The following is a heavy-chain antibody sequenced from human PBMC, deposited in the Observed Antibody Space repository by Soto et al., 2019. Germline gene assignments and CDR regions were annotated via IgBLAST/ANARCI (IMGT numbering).Heavy chain of an antibody. CDR2: ISYDGRNT. V-gene: IGHV3-30*04. CDR3: ARDLVVLVGHYYHYGMDA. CDR1: GYTFSTYA. D-gene: IGHD2-2*01. Sequence: QVQLVESGGGVVQPGGSLRLSCAASGYTFSTYALHWVRQAPGKGLEWVAVISYDGRNTYYADSVRGRFIISRDNSKSTLYLQMHRLSPEDTAIYSCARDLVVLVGHYYHYGMDAWGQGTTVIVSS. J-gene: IGHJ6*02.